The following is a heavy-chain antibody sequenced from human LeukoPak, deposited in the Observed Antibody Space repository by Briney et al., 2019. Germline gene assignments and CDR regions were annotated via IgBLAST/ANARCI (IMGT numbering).Heavy chain of an antibody. J-gene: IGHJ4*02. CDR3: ARDIVVVPAAIFDY. D-gene: IGHD2-2*01. CDR2: ISGSGGST. CDR1: GFTFSSYA. V-gene: IGHV3-23*01. Sequence: GGSLRLSCVASGFTFSSYAMSWVRQAPGKGLEWVSAISGSGGSTYYADSVKGRFTISRDNSKNTLYLQMNSLRAEDTAVYYCARDIVVVPAAIFDYWGQGTLVTVSS.